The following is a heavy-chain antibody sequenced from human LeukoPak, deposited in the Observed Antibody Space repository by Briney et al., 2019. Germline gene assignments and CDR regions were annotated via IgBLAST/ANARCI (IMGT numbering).Heavy chain of an antibody. CDR2: IYYSGGT. D-gene: IGHD6-6*01. Sequence: PSETLSLTCTVSTGSISTYFWSWIRQPPGKGLEWIGYIYYSGGTNYNPSLESRVTISVHTSKIQFSLKLSSVTAADTAVYYCARWQYTISSGWFDPWGQGTLVTVSS. V-gene: IGHV4-59*08. CDR3: ARWQYTISSGWFDP. CDR1: TGSISTYF. J-gene: IGHJ5*02.